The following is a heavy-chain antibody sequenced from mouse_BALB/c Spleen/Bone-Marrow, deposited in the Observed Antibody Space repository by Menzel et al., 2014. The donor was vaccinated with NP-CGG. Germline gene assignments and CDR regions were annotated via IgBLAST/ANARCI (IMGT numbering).Heavy chain of an antibody. CDR3: ARDMGGLLFDS. CDR1: GFTFTDYY. CDR2: IRNRANGYTT. Sequence: DVHLVESGGGLVQPGGSLRLSCATSGFTFTDYYMNWVRQPPGKALEWLAFIRNRANGYTTEYSASVKGRFTISGDNSQSILYPQMNTLRAEDSATYYCARDMGGLLFDSWGQGTTLTVSS. D-gene: IGHD1-1*01. V-gene: IGHV7-3*02. J-gene: IGHJ2*01.